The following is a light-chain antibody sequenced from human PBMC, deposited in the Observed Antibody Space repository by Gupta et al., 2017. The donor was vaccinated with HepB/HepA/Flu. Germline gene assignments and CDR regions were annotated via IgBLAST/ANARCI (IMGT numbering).Light chain of an antibody. CDR3: QQCESTPWT. J-gene: IGKJ1*01. V-gene: IGKV1-39*01. CDR1: QSVTNY. CDR2: GVP. Sequence: IQATESPSSLSASVGDRVTITCRASQSVTNYLNWYHQKPGEAPSLLIFGVPSLPRGVPSRFSGSGSGTDFTLTISDLQPEDIATYYCQQCESTPWTFGQGTKVEI.